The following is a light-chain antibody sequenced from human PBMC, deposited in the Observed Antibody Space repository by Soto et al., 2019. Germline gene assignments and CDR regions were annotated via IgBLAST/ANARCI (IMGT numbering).Light chain of an antibody. J-gene: IGKJ4*01. V-gene: IGKV2-28*01. CDR2: LGS. Sequence: DIVLTQSPLSLPVTPGEQASISCRSSQSLLHTNAYNYWDWYLQKQGQSPQLLTYLGSNRASGVHYSFSCCASRKDYTLKISRVEADDVGVHYCMQALQTSLTFCGGTKVEIK. CDR1: QSLLHTNAYNY. CDR3: MQALQTSLT.